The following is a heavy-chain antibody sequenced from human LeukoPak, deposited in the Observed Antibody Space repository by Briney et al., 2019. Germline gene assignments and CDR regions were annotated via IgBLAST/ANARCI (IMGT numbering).Heavy chain of an antibody. Sequence: SETPSLTCTVSGGSIGSYYWSWIRQPPGKGLEWIGYIYYSGSTNYNPSPKSRVTISVDTSKNQFSLKLSSVTAADTAVYYCARSGWLTDVDAFDIWGQGTMVTVSS. V-gene: IGHV4-59*01. CDR3: ARSGWLTDVDAFDI. J-gene: IGHJ3*02. CDR2: IYYSGST. CDR1: GGSIGSYY. D-gene: IGHD3-10*01.